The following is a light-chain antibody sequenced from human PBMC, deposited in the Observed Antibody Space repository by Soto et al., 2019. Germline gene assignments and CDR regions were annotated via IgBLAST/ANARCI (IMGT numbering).Light chain of an antibody. J-gene: IGKJ1*01. CDR1: QSISSN. CDR3: QQYGRT. CDR2: LAS. Sequence: EIVMTQSPTTLSGSAGQRVTLSCSASQSISSNLAWYKQKPGQAPRLLIYLASARATGVPAGFSGSGFGKEFTLTISSLQSEDFAVYYCQQYGRTFGQGTKVDIK. V-gene: IGKV3-15*01.